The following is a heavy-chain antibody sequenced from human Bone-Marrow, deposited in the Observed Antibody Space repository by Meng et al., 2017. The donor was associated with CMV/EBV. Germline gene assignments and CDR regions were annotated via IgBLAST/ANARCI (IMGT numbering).Heavy chain of an antibody. J-gene: IGHJ4*02. V-gene: IGHV3-74*01. CDR2: INSDGSST. D-gene: IGHD4-11*01. CDR1: GFTFSSYW. Sequence: LSLTCAASGFTFSSYWMHWVRQAPGKGLVWVSRINSDGSSTSYADSVKGRFTISRDNAKNTLYLQMNSLRAEDTAVYYCARDDYSNYPIDSWGQGTLVTVSS. CDR3: ARDDYSNYPIDS.